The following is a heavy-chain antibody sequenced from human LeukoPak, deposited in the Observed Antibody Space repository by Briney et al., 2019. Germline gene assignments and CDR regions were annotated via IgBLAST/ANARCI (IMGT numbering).Heavy chain of an antibody. CDR2: ISYDGSDK. CDR1: AFTFSSYG. CDR3: ARVAAGVHYYYYMDV. D-gene: IGHD6-19*01. V-gene: IGHV3-30*03. J-gene: IGHJ6*03. Sequence: PGGSLRLSCAASAFTFSSYGMHWVRQAPGKGLEWVALISYDGSDKDYAKSVKGRFTISRDNSKNTLYLQMNSLRAEDTALYYCARVAAGVHYYYYMDVWGKGTTVTVSS.